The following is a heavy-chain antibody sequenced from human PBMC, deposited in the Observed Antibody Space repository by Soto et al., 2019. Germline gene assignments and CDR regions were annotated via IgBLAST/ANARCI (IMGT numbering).Heavy chain of an antibody. Sequence: QVHLQESGPGLVKPSETLSLTCIVSGGSISSYYWSWIRQPPGKGLEWIGYVYHSGDTNYNPSLNRRVTFSVDTSQNQFSRKVKSVTAADTAVYYCASGPGWSWYFDLWVRGNLVTVSS. CDR2: VYHSGDT. J-gene: IGHJ2*01. CDR1: GGSISSYY. D-gene: IGHD6-19*01. CDR3: ASGPGWSWYFDL. V-gene: IGHV4-59*01.